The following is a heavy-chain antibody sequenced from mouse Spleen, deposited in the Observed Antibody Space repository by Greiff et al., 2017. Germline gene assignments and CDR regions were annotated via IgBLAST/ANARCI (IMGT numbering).Heavy chain of an antibody. CDR1: GYTFTSYW. V-gene: IGHV1-59*01. Sequence: QVQLQQPGAELVRPGTSVKLSCKASGYTFTSYWMHWVKQRPGQGLEWIGVIDPSDSYTNYNQKFKGKATLTVDTSSSTAYMQLSSLTSEDSAVYYCAKGYGNYGDYWGQGTSVTVSS. CDR3: AKGYGNYGDY. D-gene: IGHD2-1*01. J-gene: IGHJ4*01. CDR2: IDPSDSYT.